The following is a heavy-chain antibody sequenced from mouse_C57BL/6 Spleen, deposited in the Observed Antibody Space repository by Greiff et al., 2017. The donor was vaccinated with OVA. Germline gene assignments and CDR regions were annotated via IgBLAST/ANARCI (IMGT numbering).Heavy chain of an antibody. Sequence: VQLQQSGPGLVKPSQSLSLTCSVTGYSITSGYYWNWIRQFPGNKLEWMGYISYDGSNNYNPSLKNRISSTRDTSKNQFFLKLNSVTTEDTATYYCAGTAYWGQGTLVTVSA. CDR3: AGTAY. J-gene: IGHJ3*01. CDR2: ISYDGSN. V-gene: IGHV3-6*01. CDR1: GYSITSGYY.